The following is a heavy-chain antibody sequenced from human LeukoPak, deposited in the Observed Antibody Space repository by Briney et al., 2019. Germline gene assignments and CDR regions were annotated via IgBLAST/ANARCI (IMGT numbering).Heavy chain of an antibody. CDR1: GYTFTGYY. D-gene: IGHD3-22*01. Sequence: EASVKVSCKASGYTFTGYYMHCVRQAPGQGLEWMGWINPNSGGTNYAQKFQGRVTMTRDTSISTAYMELSRLRSDDTAVYYCASPSYDSSGYYSDWGQGTLVTVSS. CDR2: INPNSGGT. J-gene: IGHJ4*02. CDR3: ASPSYDSSGYYSD. V-gene: IGHV1-2*02.